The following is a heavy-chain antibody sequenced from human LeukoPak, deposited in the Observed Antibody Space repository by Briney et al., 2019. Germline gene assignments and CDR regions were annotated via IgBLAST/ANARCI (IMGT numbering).Heavy chain of an antibody. CDR2: FSGSGGGT. V-gene: IGHV3-23*01. Sequence: GGSLRVSCAASGFTFSNYWMSWVRQAPGKGLEWVSAFSGSGGGTYYADSVKGRFTISRDNSKNTLYLQMNSLRAEDTAVYYCARNTDYDILTPFDHWGQGTLVTVSS. CDR3: ARNTDYDILTPFDH. CDR1: GFTFSNYW. J-gene: IGHJ4*02. D-gene: IGHD3-9*01.